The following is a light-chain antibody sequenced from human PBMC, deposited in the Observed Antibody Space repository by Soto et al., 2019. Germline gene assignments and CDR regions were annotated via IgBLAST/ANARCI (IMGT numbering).Light chain of an antibody. V-gene: IGKV1-12*01. CDR2: AAS. J-gene: IGKJ5*01. Sequence: IKMTQSPSTLSASVGDRVTITCRASQSISSWLAWYQQKPGKAPKLLIYAASSLQSGVPSRFSGSGSGTDFTLTISSLQPEDFATYYCQQANSFPITFGQGTRLEIK. CDR1: QSISSW. CDR3: QQANSFPIT.